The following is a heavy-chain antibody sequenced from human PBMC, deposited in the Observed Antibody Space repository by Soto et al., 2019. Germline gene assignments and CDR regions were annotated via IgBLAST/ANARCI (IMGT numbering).Heavy chain of an antibody. V-gene: IGHV4-31*03. CDR3: AREYYDSSGSKSDI. Sequence: SETLSLTCTVSGGSISSGGYYWSWIRQHPGKGLEWIGYIYYNGSTYYNPSLKSRVTISVDTSKNQFSLKLSSVTAADTAVYYCAREYYDSSGSKSDIWGQGTMVTVSS. D-gene: IGHD3-22*01. CDR2: IYYNGST. J-gene: IGHJ3*02. CDR1: GGSISSGGYY.